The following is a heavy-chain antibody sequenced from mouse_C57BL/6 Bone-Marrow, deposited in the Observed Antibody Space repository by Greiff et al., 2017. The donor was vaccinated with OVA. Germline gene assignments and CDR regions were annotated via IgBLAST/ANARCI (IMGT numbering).Heavy chain of an antibody. Sequence: VQLKESGPVLVKPGASVTLSCKASGYTFTDYYMNWVKQTHGQSLEWIGVINPYNGGTSYTQKFKGKATLTVDKSSSTAYMELNSLTSEDSAVYYCARWGGGFAYWGQGTLVTVSA. CDR2: INPYNGGT. J-gene: IGHJ3*01. CDR3: ARWGGGFAY. CDR1: GYTFTDYY. V-gene: IGHV1-19*01.